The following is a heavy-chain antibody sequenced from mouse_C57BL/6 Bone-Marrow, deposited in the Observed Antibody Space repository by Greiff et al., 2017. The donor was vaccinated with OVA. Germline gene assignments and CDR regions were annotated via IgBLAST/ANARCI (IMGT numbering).Heavy chain of an antibody. CDR2: INPNNGGA. CDR3: ARDMAQAKYAY. J-gene: IGHJ3*01. V-gene: IGHV1-22*01. D-gene: IGHD3-2*02. Sequence: VQLKQSGPELVKPGASVKMSCKASGYTFTDYNMHWVKQSHGKSLEWIGYINPNNGGASYNQKFKGKATLTVNKSSSKAYMERRSLTSEDAAVYYRARDMAQAKYAYWGQGTLVTVSA. CDR1: GYTFTDYN.